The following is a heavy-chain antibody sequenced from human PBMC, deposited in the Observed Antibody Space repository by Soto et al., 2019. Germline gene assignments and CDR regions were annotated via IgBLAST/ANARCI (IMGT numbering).Heavy chain of an antibody. CDR2: IYYSGST. J-gene: IGHJ5*02. Sequence: KPSETLSLTCTVSGGSISSSSYYWGWIRQPPGKGLEWIGSIYYSGSTYYNPSLKSRVTISVDTSKNQFSLKLSSVTAADTAVYYCARLTGGSSWLYLSGWFDPWGQGTLVTVSS. CDR1: GGSISSSSYY. D-gene: IGHD6-13*01. V-gene: IGHV4-39*01. CDR3: ARLTGGSSWLYLSGWFDP.